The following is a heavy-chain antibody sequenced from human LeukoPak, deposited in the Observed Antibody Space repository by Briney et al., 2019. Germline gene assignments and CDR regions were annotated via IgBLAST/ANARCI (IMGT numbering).Heavy chain of an antibody. CDR3: ARERRSIAARYYGMDV. J-gene: IGHJ6*02. CDR1: GFTFSDYY. V-gene: IGHV3-11*01. CDR2: ISSSGSTI. D-gene: IGHD6-6*01. Sequence: GGSLRLSCAASGFTFSDYYMSWIRQAPGKGLEWVPYISSSGSTIYYADSVKGRFTISRDNAKNSLYLQMNSLRAEDTAVYYCARERRSIAARYYGMDVWGQGTTVTVSS.